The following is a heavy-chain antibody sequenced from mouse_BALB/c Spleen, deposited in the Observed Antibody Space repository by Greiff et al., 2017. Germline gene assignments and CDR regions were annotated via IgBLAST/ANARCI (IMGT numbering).Heavy chain of an antibody. Sequence: VQLQQSGAELVRPGASVTLSCKASGYTFTDYEMHWVKQTPVHGLEWIGAIDPETGGTAYNQKFKGKATLTADKSSSTAYMELRSLTSEDSAVYYCTRSTMITTGCDYWCQGTTLTVSS. CDR3: TRSTMITTGCDY. J-gene: IGHJ2*01. V-gene: IGHV1-15*01. CDR1: GYTFTDYE. CDR2: IDPETGGT. D-gene: IGHD2-4*01.